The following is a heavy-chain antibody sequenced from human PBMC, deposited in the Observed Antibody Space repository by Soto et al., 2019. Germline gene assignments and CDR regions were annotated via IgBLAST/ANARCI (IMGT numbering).Heavy chain of an antibody. CDR3: AREPVSYSGRYYFDY. Sequence: SVKVSCKASGGTFSSYAISWVRQAPGQGLEWMGGIIPIFGTANYAQKFQSRVTITADESTSTAYMELSSLRSEDTAVYYCAREPVSYSGRYYFDYWGQGTLVTVSS. V-gene: IGHV1-69*13. J-gene: IGHJ4*02. CDR1: GGTFSSYA. D-gene: IGHD1-26*01. CDR2: IIPIFGTA.